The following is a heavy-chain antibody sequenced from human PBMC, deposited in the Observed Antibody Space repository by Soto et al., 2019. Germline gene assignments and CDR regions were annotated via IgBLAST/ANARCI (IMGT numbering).Heavy chain of an antibody. Sequence: SETLSLTCTVSGDSMGSTYWSWIRQPPGKGLECLGFTSYKGSTYYSPSFASRVTISLDMARTQFSLSLTSVAAADTAVYYCARGIPSGRLLYFDYWGRGILVNVSS. J-gene: IGHJ4*02. CDR3: ARGIPSGRLLYFDY. CDR1: GDSMGSTY. CDR2: TSYKGST. V-gene: IGHV4-59*01. D-gene: IGHD2-21*01.